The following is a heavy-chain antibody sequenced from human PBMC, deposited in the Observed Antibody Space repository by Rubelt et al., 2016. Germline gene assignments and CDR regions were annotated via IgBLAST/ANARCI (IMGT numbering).Heavy chain of an antibody. D-gene: IGHD1-26*01. CDR1: GFTFSSYW. CDR2: INSDGSST. V-gene: IGHV3-74*01. J-gene: IGHJ4*02. CDR3: AKVGDSGSYQYYFDY. Sequence: GGSLRLSCAASGFTFSSYWMHWVRQAPGKGLVWVSRINSDGSSTSYADSVKGRFTISRDNSKNTLYLQMNSLRAEDTAVYYCAKVGDSGSYQYYFDYWGQGTLVTVSS.